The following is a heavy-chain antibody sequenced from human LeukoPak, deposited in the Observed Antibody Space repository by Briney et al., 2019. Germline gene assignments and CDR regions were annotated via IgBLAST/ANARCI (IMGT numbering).Heavy chain of an antibody. Sequence: GGSLRLSCAASGFTFSSYAMSWVRQAPGKGLEWVSAISGSGGSTYYADSVKGRFTISRDNSKNTLYLQMNSLRADDTAVYYCAKDGHYDFWSGYPFDYWGQGTLVTVSS. CDR2: ISGSGGST. J-gene: IGHJ4*02. CDR3: AKDGHYDFWSGYPFDY. D-gene: IGHD3-3*01. CDR1: GFTFSSYA. V-gene: IGHV3-23*01.